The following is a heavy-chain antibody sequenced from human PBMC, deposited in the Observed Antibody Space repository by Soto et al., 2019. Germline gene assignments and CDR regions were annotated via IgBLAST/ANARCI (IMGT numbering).Heavy chain of an antibody. CDR1: GGSISSSY. CDR2: IHYSGTI. V-gene: IGHV4-59*01. J-gene: IGHJ5*02. D-gene: IGHD2-8*02. CDR3: AKVLVIGGTSNWFDP. Sequence: SETLSLTCSVSGGSISSSYWSWIRQSPGKGLEWIGYIHYSGTINYNPSFKSRVTISIDTSKIHFSLKLSSVTAADTAVYYCAKVLVIGGTSNWFDPWGQGTLVTVSS.